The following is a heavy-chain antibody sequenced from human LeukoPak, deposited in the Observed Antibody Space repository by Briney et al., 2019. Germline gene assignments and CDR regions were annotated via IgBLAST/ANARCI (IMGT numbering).Heavy chain of an antibody. J-gene: IGHJ4*02. CDR1: GGSISSYY. V-gene: IGHV4-59*08. CDR2: IYYSGST. Sequence: SETLSLTCTVSGGSISSYYWSWIRQPPGKGLEWIGYIYYSGSTNYNPSLKSRVTISLDTSKNQISLKLSSVTAAVTAVYYCARHTTVVPPHYFDYWGQGTLVTVSS. D-gene: IGHD4-23*01. CDR3: ARHTTVVPPHYFDY.